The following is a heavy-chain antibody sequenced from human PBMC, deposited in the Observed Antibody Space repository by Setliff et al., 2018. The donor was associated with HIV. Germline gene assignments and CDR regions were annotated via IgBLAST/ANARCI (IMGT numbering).Heavy chain of an antibody. V-gene: IGHV4-4*07. D-gene: IGHD3-22*01. CDR1: GGSISSYY. CDR2: IYTSGST. CDR3: ARGLSFYDPGGFDY. J-gene: IGHJ4*02. Sequence: SETLSLTCTVSGGSISSYYWSWIRQPAGKGLEWIGRIYTSGSTNYNPSLKSRVTISLDTSKNQFSLNLSSVTAADTAVYYCARGLSFYDPGGFDYWGQGTLVTVSS.